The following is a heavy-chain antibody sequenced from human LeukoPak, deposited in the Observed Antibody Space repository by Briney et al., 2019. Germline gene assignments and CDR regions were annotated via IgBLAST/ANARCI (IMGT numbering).Heavy chain of an antibody. J-gene: IGHJ4*02. CDR1: GGPFSSYA. D-gene: IGHD1-7*01. V-gene: IGHV1-69*05. Sequence: GAPVKVSFQASGGPFSSYAISWGRQAPGQGLEWMGGIIPIFGTANYAQKFQGRVTITTDESTSTAYMELSSLRSEDTAVYYCARDQGELELDYWGQGTLVTVSS. CDR2: IIPIFGTA. CDR3: ARDQGELELDY.